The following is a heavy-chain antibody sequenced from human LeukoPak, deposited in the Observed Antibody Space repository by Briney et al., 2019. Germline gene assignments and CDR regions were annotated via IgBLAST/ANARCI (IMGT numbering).Heavy chain of an antibody. CDR1: GGSISSYY. D-gene: IGHD3-10*01. J-gene: IGHJ5*02. CDR2: IYYSGST. Sequence: SETLSLTCTVSGGSISSYYWSWIRQPPGKGLEWIGYIYYSGSTNYNPSLKCRVTISVDTSKNQFSLKLSSVTAADTAVYYCARDYYGRFDPWGQGTLVTVSS. V-gene: IGHV4-59*01. CDR3: ARDYYGRFDP.